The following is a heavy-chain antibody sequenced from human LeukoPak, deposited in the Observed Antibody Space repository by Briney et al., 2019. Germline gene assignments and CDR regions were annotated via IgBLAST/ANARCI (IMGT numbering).Heavy chain of an antibody. CDR3: ARVSNWFDP. J-gene: IGHJ5*02. V-gene: IGHV4-61*08. Sequence: SETLSLTCTVSGGSISSGVYYWSWIRQPPGKGLEWIGYIYYSGSTNYNPSLKSRVTMSVDTSKNQFSLKLSSVTAADTAVYYCARVSNWFDPWGQGTLVTVSS. CDR1: GGSISSGVYY. CDR2: IYYSGST.